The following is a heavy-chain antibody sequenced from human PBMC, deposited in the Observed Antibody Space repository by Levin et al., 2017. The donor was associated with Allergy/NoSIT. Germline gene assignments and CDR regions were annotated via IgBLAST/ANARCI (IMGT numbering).Heavy chain of an antibody. J-gene: IGHJ4*02. V-gene: IGHV3-23*01. D-gene: IGHD1-26*01. CDR3: AKGVTGSYRTPLDY. CDR1: GFTFSSFS. Sequence: LSLTCAASGFTFSSFSMSWVRQAPGKGLEWVSIISGSGDSTYYADSVKGRFTISRDNSKNTLFVQMNSLGAGDTAVYYCAKGVTGSYRTPLDYWGQGTLVTVSA. CDR2: ISGSGDST.